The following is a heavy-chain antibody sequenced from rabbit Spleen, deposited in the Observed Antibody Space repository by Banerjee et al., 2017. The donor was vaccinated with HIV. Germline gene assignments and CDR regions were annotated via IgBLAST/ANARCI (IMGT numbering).Heavy chain of an antibody. V-gene: IGHV1S40*01. CDR3: ARDAGTSFSTYGMDL. CDR2: IDAGSSGST. Sequence: QSLEESGGDLVKPGASLTLTCTASGVSFSISSYMCWVRQAPGKGLEWMACIDAGSSGSTYSATWAKGRFTISKTSSTTVTLQMTSLTAADTATYFCARDAGTSFSTYGMDLWGQGTLVTVS. D-gene: IGHD8-1*01. CDR1: GVSFSISSY. J-gene: IGHJ6*01.